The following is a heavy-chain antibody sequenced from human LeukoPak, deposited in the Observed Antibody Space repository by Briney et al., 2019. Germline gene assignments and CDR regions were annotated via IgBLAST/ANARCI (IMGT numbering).Heavy chain of an antibody. J-gene: IGHJ2*01. D-gene: IGHD6-19*01. CDR3: ARPASYSSGWRWYFDL. Sequence: SETLALTCAVSGYSISSGYYWGWIRPPPGKGLEWIGSIYHSGSTYYNPSLKSRVTISVDTSKNQFSLKLSSVTAADTAVYYCARPASYSSGWRWYFDLWGRGTLVTVSS. CDR1: GYSISSGYY. V-gene: IGHV4-38-2*01. CDR2: IYHSGST.